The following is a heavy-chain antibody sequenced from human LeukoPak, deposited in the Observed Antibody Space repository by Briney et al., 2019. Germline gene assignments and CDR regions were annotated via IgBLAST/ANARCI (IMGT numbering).Heavy chain of an antibody. J-gene: IGHJ4*02. V-gene: IGHV1-69*04. CDR1: GGTFSSYA. Sequence: GASVKVSCKASGGTFSSYAISWVRQAPGQGLEWMGRIIPILGIANYAQKFQGRVTITADKSTSTAYMELSSLRSEDTAVYYCARGGASNTFDYWGQGTLVTVSS. CDR3: ARGGASNTFDY. CDR2: IIPILGIA. D-gene: IGHD4-11*01.